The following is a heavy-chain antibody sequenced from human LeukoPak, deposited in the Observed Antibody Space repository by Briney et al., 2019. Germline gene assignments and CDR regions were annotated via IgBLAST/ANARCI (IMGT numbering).Heavy chain of an antibody. CDR1: GYTFTSYD. D-gene: IGHD2-2*01. Sequence: GASVKVSCKASGYTFTSYDINWVRQATGQGLEWMGWMNPNSGNTGYAQKFQGRVTMTRNTSISTAYMELSSLRSEDTAVYYCARASGVPAAMWGLYYYYYGMDVWGQGTTVTVSS. J-gene: IGHJ6*02. CDR3: ARASGVPAAMWGLYYYYYGMDV. V-gene: IGHV1-8*01. CDR2: MNPNSGNT.